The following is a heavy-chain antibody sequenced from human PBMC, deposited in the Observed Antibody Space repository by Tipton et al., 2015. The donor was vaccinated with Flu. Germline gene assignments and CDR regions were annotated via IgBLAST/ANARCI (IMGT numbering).Heavy chain of an antibody. D-gene: IGHD2-2*01. CDR3: VRDMPQGVVVIPPAKRFDH. CDR2: ISPYTDNS. CDR1: GYTFNTYG. J-gene: IGHJ4*02. Sequence: GEVKKPGASVKVSCKTSGYTFNTYGISWVRQAPGQGLEWMGWISPYTDNSNYAQKFQGRVTMTTDTSTNTAYMEVRSLRLDDTAVYYCVRDMPQGVVVIPPAKRFDHWGQGTLVTVSS. V-gene: IGHV1-18*01.